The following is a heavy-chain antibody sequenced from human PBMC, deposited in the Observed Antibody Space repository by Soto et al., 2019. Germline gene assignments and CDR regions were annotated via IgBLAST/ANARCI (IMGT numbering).Heavy chain of an antibody. V-gene: IGHV3-30*18. CDR3: AKDWNDANYDYGTDV. J-gene: IGHJ6*02. CDR1: VFAFSRFG. D-gene: IGHD1-1*01. CDR2: ISHDGSKK. Sequence: WCSLRLSCLASVFAFSRFGMHWFRQAPGKGLEWVAFISHDGSKKKFVDSVKGRFTISRDDSGNTLYLQMNSLRADDTAVYFCAKDWNDANYDYGTDVWGQGTTVTVSS.